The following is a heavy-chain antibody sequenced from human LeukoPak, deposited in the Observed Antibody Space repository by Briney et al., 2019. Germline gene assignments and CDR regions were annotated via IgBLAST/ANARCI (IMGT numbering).Heavy chain of an antibody. Sequence: YYWSWIRQPPGKGLEWIGYIYYSGSTNYNPSLKSRVTISVDTSKNQFSLKLSSVTAADTAVYYCARDLSGINNWFDPWGQGTLVTVSS. V-gene: IGHV4-59*01. CDR1: YY. CDR2: IYYSGST. J-gene: IGHJ5*02. D-gene: IGHD2-15*01. CDR3: ARDLSGINNWFDP.